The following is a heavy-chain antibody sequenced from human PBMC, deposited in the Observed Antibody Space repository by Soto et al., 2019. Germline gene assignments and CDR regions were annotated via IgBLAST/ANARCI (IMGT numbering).Heavy chain of an antibody. J-gene: IGHJ5*02. Sequence: EVQLVESGGGLIKPGGSLRLSCEGPGFIFSDYEMNWVRQVPGKGLEWISYISISGTIIHYADSVKGRFTISRDNAKNSVYLQMNSLRVEDTAIYYCAREGGFDWFYPWGQGTLVTVSS. CDR1: GFIFSDYE. V-gene: IGHV3-48*03. CDR3: AREGGFDWFYP. CDR2: ISISGTII.